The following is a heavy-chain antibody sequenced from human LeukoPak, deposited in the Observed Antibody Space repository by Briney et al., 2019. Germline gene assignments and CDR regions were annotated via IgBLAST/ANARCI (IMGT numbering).Heavy chain of an antibody. Sequence: HSGGSLRLSCAASGFTFSSYAMSWVRQAPGKGLEWVSAISGSGGSTYYADSVKGRFTISRDNSKNTLYLQMNSLRAEDTAVYYCAGTDGYYYDSSGYGGIFDYWGQGTLVTVSS. CDR1: GFTFSSYA. CDR3: AGTDGYYYDSSGYGGIFDY. CDR2: ISGSGGST. J-gene: IGHJ4*02. V-gene: IGHV3-23*01. D-gene: IGHD3-22*01.